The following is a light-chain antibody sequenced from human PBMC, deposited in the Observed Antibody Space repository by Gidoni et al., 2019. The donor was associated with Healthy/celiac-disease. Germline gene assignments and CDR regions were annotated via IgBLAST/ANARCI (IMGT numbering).Light chain of an antibody. CDR3: QQYGSSPWT. V-gene: IGKV3-20*01. J-gene: IGKJ1*01. CDR2: GAS. CDR1: QRVRSSY. Sequence: IVLTQSPGTLSLAPGESATLSCRASQRVRSSYLAGDQQKPGQAPRLLIYGASSRATGIPDRFSGSGSGTDFTLTISRLEPEDFAVYYCQQYGSSPWTFGQGTKVEIK.